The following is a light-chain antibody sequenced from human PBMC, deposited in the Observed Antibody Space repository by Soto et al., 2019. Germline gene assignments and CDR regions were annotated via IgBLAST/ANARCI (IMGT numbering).Light chain of an antibody. Sequence: DIVMTQSPDSLAVSLGERATINCKSSQSVLYSSNNKNYLAWYQQKPGQPPKLLIYWASARASGVPDRFSGSGSGTDFTLTISSLQAEDVAVYYCHQYNRAPYTFGQGTKLEIK. V-gene: IGKV4-1*01. CDR1: QSVLYSSNNKNY. J-gene: IGKJ2*01. CDR3: HQYNRAPYT. CDR2: WAS.